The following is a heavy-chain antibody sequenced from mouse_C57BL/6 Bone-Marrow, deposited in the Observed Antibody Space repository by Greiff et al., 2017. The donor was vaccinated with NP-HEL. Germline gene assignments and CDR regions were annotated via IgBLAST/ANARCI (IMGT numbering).Heavy chain of an antibody. J-gene: IGHJ3*01. CDR3: ARGDGNSFAY. Sequence: DVQLVESGGGLVQPGGSLKLSCAASGFTFSDYGMAWVRQAPRKGPEWVAFISNLAYSIYYADTVTGRFTISRENAKNTLYLEMSSLRSEDTAMYYCARGDGNSFAYWGQGTLVTVSA. V-gene: IGHV5-15*04. CDR1: GFTFSDYG. CDR2: ISNLAYSI. D-gene: IGHD2-1*01.